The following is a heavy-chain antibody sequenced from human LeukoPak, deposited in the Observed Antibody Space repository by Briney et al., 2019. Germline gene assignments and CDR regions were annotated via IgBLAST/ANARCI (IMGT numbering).Heavy chain of an antibody. CDR1: GDSISSGLYS. J-gene: IGHJ4*02. D-gene: IGHD3-16*01. V-gene: IGHV4-39*01. CDR3: ARLWSHSKTEDY. CDR2: IYHNGDT. Sequence: PSETLSLTCTVSGDSISSGLYSWGWIRQPPGEGLEWIGNIYHNGDTYYTPSIRSRVTISVDTSENQFSLSLRSVTAADTAVYYCARLWSHSKTEDYWGQGTVVTVSS.